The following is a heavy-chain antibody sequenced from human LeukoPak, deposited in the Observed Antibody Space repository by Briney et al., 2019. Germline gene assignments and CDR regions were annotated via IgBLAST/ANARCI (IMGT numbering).Heavy chain of an antibody. CDR1: GGSISSYY. CDR2: IYYSGST. D-gene: IGHD3-10*01. CDR3: ARGVRGVDEYFDY. J-gene: IGHJ4*02. V-gene: IGHV4-59*01. Sequence: PSETLSLTCTVSGGSISSYYWSWIRQPPGKGLEWIGYIYYSGSTNYSPSLKSRVTISVDTSKNQFSLKLSSVTAADTAVYYCARGVRGVDEYFDYWGQGTLVTVSS.